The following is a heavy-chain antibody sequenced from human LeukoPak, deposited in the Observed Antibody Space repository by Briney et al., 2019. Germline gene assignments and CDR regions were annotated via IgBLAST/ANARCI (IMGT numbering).Heavy chain of an antibody. CDR2: IYTSGST. V-gene: IGHV4-61*02. D-gene: IGHD6-6*01. J-gene: IGHJ4*02. CDR1: GGSISSGSYY. CDR3: ARERWYSSSPAPFDY. Sequence: SETLSLTCTVSGGSISSGSYYWSWIRQPAGKGLEWIGRIYTSGSTNYNPSLKSRVTISVDTSKNQFSLKLSSVTAADTAVYYCARERWYSSSPAPFDYWGQGTLVTVSS.